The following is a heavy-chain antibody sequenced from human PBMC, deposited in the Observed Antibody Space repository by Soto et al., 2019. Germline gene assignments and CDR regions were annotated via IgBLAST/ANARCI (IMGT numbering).Heavy chain of an antibody. V-gene: IGHV1-18*04. CDR2: ISGKNGNT. J-gene: IGHJ6*02. CDR3: ARVSSSIVVVPDYGMDV. Sequence: QVQLVQSGVEVKKPGASVKVSCKASGYTFISHGISWVRQAPGQGLEWMGWISGKNGNTNYAQKLQGRVTVTTATSTSTAYMDLRSLRSDDTAVYYCARVSSSIVVVPDYGMDVWGQGTTVTVSS. D-gene: IGHD2-15*01. CDR1: GYTFISHG.